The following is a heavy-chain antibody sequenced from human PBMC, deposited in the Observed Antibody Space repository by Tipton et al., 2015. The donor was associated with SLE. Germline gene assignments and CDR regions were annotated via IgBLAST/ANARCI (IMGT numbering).Heavy chain of an antibody. CDR3: ARGRIAVAGNHFDY. V-gene: IGHV4-4*08. CDR1: GDSIANSH. Sequence: TLSLTCAVSGDSIANSHWSWIRKPPGQGLEWIGRIYTSGSTNYNPSLKSRVTISVDMSKNQFSLKLSSVTAADTAVYYCARGRIAVAGNHFDYWGQGTLVTVSP. J-gene: IGHJ4*02. CDR2: IYTSGST. D-gene: IGHD6-19*01.